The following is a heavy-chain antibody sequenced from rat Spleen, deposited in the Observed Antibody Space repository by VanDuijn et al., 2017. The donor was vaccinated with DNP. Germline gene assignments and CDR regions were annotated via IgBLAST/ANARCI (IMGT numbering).Heavy chain of an antibody. J-gene: IGHJ2*01. Sequence: EVKLVESGGGLVQPGRSLKLSCAASGFNFNDYWMAWVRQAPGKGLEWIGEINKDSDTIKYNPSLKDKFTISRDNAQNTLYLQMIELGSEDTAIYYCAKNSGYYFDYWGQGVMVTVSS. CDR1: GFNFNDYW. CDR2: INKDSDTI. V-gene: IGHV4-2*01. CDR3: AKNSGYYFDY. D-gene: IGHD4-3*01.